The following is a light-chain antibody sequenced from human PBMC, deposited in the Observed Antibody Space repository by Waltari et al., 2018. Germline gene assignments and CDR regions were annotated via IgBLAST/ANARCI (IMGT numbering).Light chain of an antibody. V-gene: IGKV1-9*01. CDR1: QDISTY. CDR2: SAS. CDR3: QVLNSFPVT. Sequence: DIQLTQSPSFLSASIGDGVTITCRASQDISTYLAWYQQKPGKAPNLLLYSASTVQSGVPSRFSGSGSGTDFTLTISSLQPEDFATYYCQVLNSFPVTFGQGTRLEIK. J-gene: IGKJ5*01.